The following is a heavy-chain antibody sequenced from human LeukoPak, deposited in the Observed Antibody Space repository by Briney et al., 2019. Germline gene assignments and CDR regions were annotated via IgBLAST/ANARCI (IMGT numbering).Heavy chain of an antibody. V-gene: IGHV3-53*04. CDR1: GFNVSSNY. Sequence: GGSLRLSCGASGFNVSSNYMSWVRQASGKGLEWVSVIYSGGSTYYADSVKGRFTISRHTSKNTLYLQMNSLRPEDTAVYYCASSGYYDSSIFDYWGQGTLVTVSS. CDR2: IYSGGST. CDR3: ASSGYYDSSIFDY. D-gene: IGHD3-22*01. J-gene: IGHJ4*02.